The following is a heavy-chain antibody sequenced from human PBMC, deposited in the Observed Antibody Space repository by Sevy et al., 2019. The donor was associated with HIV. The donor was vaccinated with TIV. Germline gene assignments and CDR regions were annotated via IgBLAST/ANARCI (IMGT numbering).Heavy chain of an antibody. Sequence: GGSLRLSCAASGFTFSRYTMHWVRQAPGKGLEWVSSITSDATYISYADSLRGRFTISRDNAKNSLFLQMSSLRAEDTAVYFCARDIATYSTASYIRYFDYWGQGTLVTVSS. D-gene: IGHD5-18*01. CDR3: ARDIATYSTASYIRYFDY. CDR2: ITSDATYI. V-gene: IGHV3-21*06. CDR1: GFTFSRYT. J-gene: IGHJ4*02.